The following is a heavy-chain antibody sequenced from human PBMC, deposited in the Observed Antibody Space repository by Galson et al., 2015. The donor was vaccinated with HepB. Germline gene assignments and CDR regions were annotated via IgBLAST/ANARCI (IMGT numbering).Heavy chain of an antibody. CDR1: GGSISSYY. Sequence: SETLSLTCTVSGGSISSYYWSWIRQPPGKGLEWIGYISYSGSAYYNPSLKSRIIISMDTSKNQFFLRLNSVTAADTAVYYCARGIRTVDAFDVWGQGTMVTVSS. J-gene: IGHJ3*01. V-gene: IGHV4-59*12. D-gene: IGHD2-2*01. CDR3: ARGIRTVDAFDV. CDR2: ISYSGSA.